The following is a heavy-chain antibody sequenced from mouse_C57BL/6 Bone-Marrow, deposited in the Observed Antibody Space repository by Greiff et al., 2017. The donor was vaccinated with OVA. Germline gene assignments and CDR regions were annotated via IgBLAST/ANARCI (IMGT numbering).Heavy chain of an antibody. D-gene: IGHD4-1*01. CDR1: GYTFTSYW. V-gene: IGHV1-69*01. Sequence: QVQLQQSGAELVMPGASVKLSCKASGYTFTSYWMHWVKQRPGQGLEWIGEIGPSDSYTNYNQKFKGKSTLTVDKSSSTAYMQLSSLTSEDSAVYYCARSRANWDVAWFAYWGQGTLVTVSA. CDR3: ARSRANWDVAWFAY. J-gene: IGHJ3*01. CDR2: IGPSDSYT.